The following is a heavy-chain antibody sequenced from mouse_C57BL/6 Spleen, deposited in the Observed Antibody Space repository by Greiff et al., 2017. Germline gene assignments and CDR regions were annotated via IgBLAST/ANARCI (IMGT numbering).Heavy chain of an antibody. Sequence: VQLQQSGPELVKPGASVKISCKASGYAFSSSWMNWVKQRPGKGLEWIGRIYPGDGDTNYNGKFKGKATLTADKSSSTAYMQLSSLTSEDSAVYFCASGAPGYYFDYWGQGTTLTVSS. CDR3: ASGAPGYYFDY. CDR1: GYAFSSSW. V-gene: IGHV1-82*01. CDR2: IYPGDGDT. J-gene: IGHJ2*01.